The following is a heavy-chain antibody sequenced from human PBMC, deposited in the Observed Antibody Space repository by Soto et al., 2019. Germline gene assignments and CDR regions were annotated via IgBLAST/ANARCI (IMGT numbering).Heavy chain of an antibody. V-gene: IGHV1-18*04. CDR3: ARGVGQLVPDYYYGMDV. D-gene: IGHD6-6*01. J-gene: IGHJ6*02. CDR2: ISAYNGNT. Sequence: QVQLVQSGAEVKKPGASVKVSCKASGYTFTSYGISWVRQAPGQGLEWMGWISAYNGNTNYAQKLQGRVTMTTNTSTSTAYMEVRSLRSDDTAVYYCARGVGQLVPDYYYGMDVWGQGTTVTVSS. CDR1: GYTFTSYG.